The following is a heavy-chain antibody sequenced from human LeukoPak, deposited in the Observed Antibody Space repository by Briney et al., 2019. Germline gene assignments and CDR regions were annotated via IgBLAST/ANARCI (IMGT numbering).Heavy chain of an antibody. CDR3: AKGGYSGYALDAFDI. D-gene: IGHD5-12*01. V-gene: IGHV3-9*01. J-gene: IGHJ3*02. Sequence: PGGSLRLSCAASGFTFDDYAMPWVRQAPGKGLEWVSGISWNSGSIGYADSVKGRFTISRDNAKNSLYLQMNSLRAEDTALYYCAKGGYSGYALDAFDIWGQGTMVTVSS. CDR2: ISWNSGSI. CDR1: GFTFDDYA.